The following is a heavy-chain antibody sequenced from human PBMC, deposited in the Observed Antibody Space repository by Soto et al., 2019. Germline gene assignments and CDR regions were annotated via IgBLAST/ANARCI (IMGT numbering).Heavy chain of an antibody. V-gene: IGHV4-59*01. CDR2: IYYSGST. CDR1: GGSISSYY. CDR3: ARSGAAGPYYYYYYMDV. D-gene: IGHD6-13*01. Sequence: SETLSLTCTVSGGSISSYYWSWIRQPPGKGLEWIGYIYYSGSTNYNPSLKSRVTISVDTSKNQFSLKLSSVTAADTAVYYCARSGAAGPYYYYYYMDVWGKGTTVTVSS. J-gene: IGHJ6*03.